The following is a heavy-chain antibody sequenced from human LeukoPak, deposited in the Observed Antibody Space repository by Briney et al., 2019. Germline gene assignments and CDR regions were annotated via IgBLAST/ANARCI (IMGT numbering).Heavy chain of an antibody. CDR3: ASGATGVYYYYYMDV. J-gene: IGHJ6*03. V-gene: IGHV1-69*06. CDR1: GGTFSSYA. Sequence: ASVKVSCKASGGTFSSYAISWVRQAPGQGLEWMGGIIPIFGTANYAQKFQGRVTITADKSTSTAYMELSSLRSEDTAVYYCASGATGVYYYYYMDVWGKGTTVTVSS. CDR2: IIPIFGTA. D-gene: IGHD1-26*01.